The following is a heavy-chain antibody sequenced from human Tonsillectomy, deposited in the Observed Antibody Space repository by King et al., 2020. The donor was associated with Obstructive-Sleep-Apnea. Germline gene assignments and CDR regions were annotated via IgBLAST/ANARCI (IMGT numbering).Heavy chain of an antibody. D-gene: IGHD5-18*01. CDR1: GDSISTYY. CDR3: ARELGYSYGIDY. CDR2: IYYSGST. Sequence: QVQLQESGPGLVKPSETLSLTCTVSGDSISTYYWSLIRQPPGKGLEWIGYIYYSGSTSYNASLKSRVTISVDTSKNQFSLKLRSVTAADTAVYYCARELGYSYGIDYWGQGTLVTVSS. V-gene: IGHV4-59*01. J-gene: IGHJ4*02.